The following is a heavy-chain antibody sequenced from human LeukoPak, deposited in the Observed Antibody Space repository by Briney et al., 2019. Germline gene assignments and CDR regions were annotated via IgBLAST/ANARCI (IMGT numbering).Heavy chain of an antibody. CDR3: ARDNGSGSYYNEYYFDY. Sequence: SQTLSLTCTVSGGSISSGGYCWSWIRQHPGKGLEWIGYIYYSGSTYYNPSLKSRVTISVDTSKNQFSLKLSSVTAADTAVYYCARDNGSGSYYNEYYFDYWGQGTLVTVSS. CDR2: IYYSGST. D-gene: IGHD3-10*01. CDR1: GGSISSGGYC. J-gene: IGHJ4*02. V-gene: IGHV4-31*03.